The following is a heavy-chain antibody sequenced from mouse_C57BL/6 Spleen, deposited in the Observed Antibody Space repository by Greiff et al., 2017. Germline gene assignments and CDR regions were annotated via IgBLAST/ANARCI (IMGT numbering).Heavy chain of an antibody. V-gene: IGHV1-50*01. D-gene: IGHD2-4*01. CDR1: GYTFTSYW. Sequence: QVQLQQPGAELVKPGASVKLSCKASGYTFTSYWMQWVKQRPGQGLEWIGEIDPSDSYTNYNQKFKGKATLTVDTSSSTAYMQLSSLTSEDSAVYYCARRLPSYAMDYWGQGTSGTVSS. CDR2: IDPSDSYT. J-gene: IGHJ4*01. CDR3: ARRLPSYAMDY.